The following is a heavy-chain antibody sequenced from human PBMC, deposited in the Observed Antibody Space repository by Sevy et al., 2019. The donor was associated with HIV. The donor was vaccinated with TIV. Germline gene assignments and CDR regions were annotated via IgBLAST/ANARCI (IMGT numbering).Heavy chain of an antibody. CDR1: GFTFGDYA. V-gene: IGHV3-9*01. Sequence: GGSLRLSCAASGFTFGDYAMHWVRQAPGKGLEWVSGISWNSADNGYADSVKGRFTISRDNAKNSLYLQMNSLRVEDTAWYYCAKDKSFFGSGSGWWYFDYWGQGLMVTVSS. D-gene: IGHD3-10*01. CDR3: AKDKSFFGSGSGWWYFDY. CDR2: ISWNSADN. J-gene: IGHJ4*02.